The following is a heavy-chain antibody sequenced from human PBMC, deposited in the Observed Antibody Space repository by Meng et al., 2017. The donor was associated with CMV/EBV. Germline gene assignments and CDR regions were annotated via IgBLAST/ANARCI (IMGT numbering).Heavy chain of an antibody. J-gene: IGHJ4*02. D-gene: IGHD1-7*01. Sequence: GESLKISCAASGFTFSSYDMHWVHQATGKGLEWVSAIGTAGDTYYPGSVKGRFTISRENAKNSLYLQMNSLRAGDTAVYYCAKALRGTRDLNDYWGQGTLVTVSS. CDR1: GFTFSSYD. V-gene: IGHV3-13*01. CDR2: IGTAGDT. CDR3: AKALRGTRDLNDY.